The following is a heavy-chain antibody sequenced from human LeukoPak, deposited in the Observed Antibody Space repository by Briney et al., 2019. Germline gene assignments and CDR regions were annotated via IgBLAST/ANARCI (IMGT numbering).Heavy chain of an antibody. Sequence: SETLSLTCTVSGGSISSYYWSWIRQPPGKGLEWIGYIYTSGSTNYNPSLKSRVTISVDTSKNQFSLKLSSVTAADTAVYYCARLFTAPTRYSSSREAPDNYYYYYMDVWGKGTTVTVSS. J-gene: IGHJ6*03. CDR3: ARLFTAPTRYSSSREAPDNYYYYYMDV. CDR1: GGSISSYY. V-gene: IGHV4-4*09. CDR2: IYTSGST. D-gene: IGHD6-13*01.